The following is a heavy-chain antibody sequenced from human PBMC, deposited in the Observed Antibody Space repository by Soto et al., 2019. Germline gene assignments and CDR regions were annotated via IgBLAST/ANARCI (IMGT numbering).Heavy chain of an antibody. D-gene: IGHD6-19*01. J-gene: IGHJ4*02. CDR1: GFTFSSYG. CDR3: AKGARRQQWQLFDY. V-gene: IGHV3-30*18. Sequence: PGGSLRLSCAASGFTFSSYGMHWVRQAPGKGLEWVAVISYDGSNKYYADSVKGRFTISRDNSKNTLYLQMNSLRAEDTAVYYCAKGARRQQWQLFDYWGQGTLVTVSS. CDR2: ISYDGSNK.